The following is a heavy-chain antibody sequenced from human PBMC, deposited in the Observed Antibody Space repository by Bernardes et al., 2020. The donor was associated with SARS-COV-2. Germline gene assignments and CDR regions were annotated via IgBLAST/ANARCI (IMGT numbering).Heavy chain of an antibody. D-gene: IGHD2-21*02. V-gene: IGHV1-2*02. CDR2: INPNSGGT. CDR1: GYTFTGYY. CDR3: ARGGTRGGNSGAFGDY. J-gene: IGHJ4*02. Sequence: ASVKVSCKASGYTFTGYYMHWVRQAPGQGLEWMGWINPNSGGTNYAQKFQGRVTMTRDTSISTAYMELSRLRSDDTAVYYCARGGTRGGNSGAFGDYWGQGTLVTVSS.